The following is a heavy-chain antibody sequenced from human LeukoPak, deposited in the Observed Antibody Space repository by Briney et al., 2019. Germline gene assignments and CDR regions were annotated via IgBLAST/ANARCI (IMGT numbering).Heavy chain of an antibody. V-gene: IGHV3-15*01. CDR3: TTETYYYGSGSPYFDY. CDR1: GFTFSNVW. J-gene: IGHJ4*02. CDR2: IKSKIDGGTP. D-gene: IGHD3-10*01. Sequence: GGSLRLSCAASGFTFSNVWMNWVRQAPGKGLEWVGRIKSKIDGGTPHYAAPVKDRFTISRDDSKNTLYLQMNSLKTDDTAVYYCTTETYYYGSGSPYFDYRGQGALVTVSS.